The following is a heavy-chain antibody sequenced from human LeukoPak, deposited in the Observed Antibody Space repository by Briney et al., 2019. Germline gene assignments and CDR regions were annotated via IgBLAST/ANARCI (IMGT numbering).Heavy chain of an antibody. Sequence: GGSLSLSCAASGFTFSSYWMSWVRQAPGKGLEGVASIKQDGSEKYYVDSVKGRFTISRDNAKNSLYLQMNSLRAEDTAVYYCARVSDYDILTGYYKYYYYYGMDVWGQGTTVTVSS. J-gene: IGHJ6*02. D-gene: IGHD3-9*01. CDR1: GFTFSSYW. CDR3: ARVSDYDILTGYYKYYYYYGMDV. CDR2: IKQDGSEK. V-gene: IGHV3-7*01.